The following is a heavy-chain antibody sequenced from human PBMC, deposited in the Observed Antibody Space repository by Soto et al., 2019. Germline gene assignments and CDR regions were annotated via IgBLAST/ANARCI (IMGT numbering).Heavy chain of an antibody. CDR1: GYTFTSYD. CDR3: ARGLRYCTNGVCSYYFDY. V-gene: IGHV1-8*01. J-gene: IGHJ4*02. CDR2: MNPNSGNT. D-gene: IGHD2-8*01. Sequence: GASVKVSCKASGYTFTSYDINWVRQATGQGLEWMGWMNPNSGNTGYAQKFQGRVTMTRNTSISTAYMELSSLRSEDTAVYYCARGLRYCTNGVCSYYFDYWGQGTLVTVSS.